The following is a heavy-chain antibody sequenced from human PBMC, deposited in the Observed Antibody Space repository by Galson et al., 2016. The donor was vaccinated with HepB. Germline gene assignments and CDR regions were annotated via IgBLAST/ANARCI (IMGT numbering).Heavy chain of an antibody. CDR2: IYPGDSDT. J-gene: IGHJ3*02. Sequence: QSGAEVKKPGESLKISCKVSGNNFPVDWIGWVRQMSGKGLEWIGIIYPGDSDTRYSPSFQGQVTISTDKSISTAYLQWSSLKASDTAIYYCARGGPTITTFGVEHDTFDIWGQGTMVTVSS. CDR1: GNNFPVDW. D-gene: IGHD3-3*01. CDR3: ARGGPTITTFGVEHDTFDI. V-gene: IGHV5-51*01.